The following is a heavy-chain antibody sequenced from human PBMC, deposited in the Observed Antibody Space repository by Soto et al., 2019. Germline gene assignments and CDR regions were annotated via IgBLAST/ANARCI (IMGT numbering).Heavy chain of an antibody. V-gene: IGHV3-33*01. CDR3: ARDDSSSGSYFDY. Sequence: QVQLVESGGGVVQPGRSLRLSCAASGFTFSSYGMHWVRQAPGKGLEWVAVIWYDGSNKYYADSVKGRFTISRDNSKNTLYLQMNSRRAEDTAVYYCARDDSSSGSYFDYWGQGPLVTVSS. CDR1: GFTFSSYG. CDR2: IWYDGSNK. J-gene: IGHJ4*02. D-gene: IGHD6-13*01.